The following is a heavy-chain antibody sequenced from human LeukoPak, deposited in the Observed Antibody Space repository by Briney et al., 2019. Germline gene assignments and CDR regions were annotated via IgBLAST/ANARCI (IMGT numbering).Heavy chain of an antibody. CDR1: GGTFSSYA. Sequence: SVKVSCKASGGTFSSYAISWVRQAPGQGLEWMGRIIPIFGTANYAQKFQGRVTITTDESTSTADMELSSLRSVDTAVYYCATQLGITIFGVVTSIGDDAFDIWGQGTMVTVSS. D-gene: IGHD3-3*01. J-gene: IGHJ3*02. CDR3: ATQLGITIFGVVTSIGDDAFDI. CDR2: IIPIFGTA. V-gene: IGHV1-69*05.